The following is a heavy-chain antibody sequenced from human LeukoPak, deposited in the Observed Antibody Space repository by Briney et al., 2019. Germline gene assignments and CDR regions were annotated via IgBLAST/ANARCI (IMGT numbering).Heavy chain of an antibody. CDR1: GGSVSNYY. Sequence: PSETLSLTCTVYGGSVSNYYWNWIRQPPGKGLEWIGYIYYSGTTKYNPSLQSRVTISVDTSKNQFSLKLTSVTAADTAVYYCAYNRNRIIDTCDMWAQRPMVTVSS. CDR2: IYYSGTT. V-gene: IGHV4-59*08. J-gene: IGHJ3*02. D-gene: IGHD1-14*01. CDR3: AYNRNRIIDTCDM.